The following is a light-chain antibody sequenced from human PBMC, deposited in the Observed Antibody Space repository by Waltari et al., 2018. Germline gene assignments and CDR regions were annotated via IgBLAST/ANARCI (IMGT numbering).Light chain of an antibody. CDR2: GAS. J-gene: IGKJ2*01. CDR1: QSVSSNY. Sequence: EIVLTQSPGTLSLSPGEKVTLPCRASQSVSSNYLAWYQHKPGQAPRLLMYGASTRATGIPDRFSGSGSGTVFALTISRLEPADFVVYYCQQYGGSPPYTFGQGTKLEIK. V-gene: IGKV3-20*01. CDR3: QQYGGSPPYT.